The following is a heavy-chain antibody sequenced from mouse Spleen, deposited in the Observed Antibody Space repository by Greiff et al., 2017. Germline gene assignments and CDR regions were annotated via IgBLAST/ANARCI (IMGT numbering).Heavy chain of an antibody. D-gene: IGHD2-13*01. CDR1: GFSLTSYG. CDR2: IWGGGST. CDR3: ASDHYGDSAWFAY. J-gene: IGHJ3*01. Sequence: VQLQQSGPGLVAPSQSLSITCTVSGFSLTSYGVDWVRQSPGKGLEWLGVIWGGGSTNYNSALKSRLSISKDNSKSQVFLKMNSLQTDDTAMYYCASDHYGDSAWFAYWGQGTLVTVSA. V-gene: IGHV2-6*01.